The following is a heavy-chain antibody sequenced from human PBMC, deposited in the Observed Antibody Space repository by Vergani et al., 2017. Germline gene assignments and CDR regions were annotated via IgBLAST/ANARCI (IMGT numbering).Heavy chain of an antibody. V-gene: IGHV3-30-3*01. CDR3: ARDRRYCSSTSCSHYYYYMDV. CDR1: GFTFSSYA. J-gene: IGHJ6*03. CDR2: ISYDGSNK. D-gene: IGHD2-2*01. Sequence: QVQLVESGGGVVQPGRSLRLSCAASGFTFSSYAMHWVRQAPGKGLEWVAVISYDGSNKYYADSVKGRFTISRDNSKNTLYLQMNSLRAEDTAVYYCARDRRYCSSTSCSHYYYYMDVWGKGTTVTVSS.